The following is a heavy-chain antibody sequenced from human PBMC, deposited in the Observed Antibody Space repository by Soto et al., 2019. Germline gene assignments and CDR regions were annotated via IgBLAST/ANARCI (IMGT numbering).Heavy chain of an antibody. CDR2: IYYSGST. V-gene: IGHV4-59*08. CDR3: ARHSIVATIRAFDI. D-gene: IGHD5-12*01. J-gene: IGHJ3*02. Sequence: SETLSLTCTVSGGSISSYYWSWIRQPPGKGLEWIGYIYYSGSTNYNPSLKSRVTISVDTSKNQFSLKLSSVTAADTAVYYCARHSIVATIRAFDIWGQGTMVTVSS. CDR1: GGSISSYY.